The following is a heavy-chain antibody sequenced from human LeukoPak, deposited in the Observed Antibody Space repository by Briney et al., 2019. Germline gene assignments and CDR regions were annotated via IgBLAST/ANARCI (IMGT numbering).Heavy chain of an antibody. CDR2: ISSSGSTI. Sequence: GGSLRLSSAASGFTFCSYEMNRDAPGQGKGLEGGSYISSSGSTIYYADSVKGRFTISTDNATNSLYLQMNSLRAEETAVYYCAELGITMIGGVWGRGTTVTISS. V-gene: IGHV3-48*03. D-gene: IGHD3-10*02. J-gene: IGHJ6*04. CDR3: AELGITMIGGV. CDR1: GFTFCSYE.